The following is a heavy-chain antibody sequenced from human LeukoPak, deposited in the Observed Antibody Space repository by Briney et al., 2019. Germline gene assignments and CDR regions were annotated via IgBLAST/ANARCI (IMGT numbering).Heavy chain of an antibody. J-gene: IGHJ4*02. Sequence: GGSLRLSCAVSGITLSNYGMRLVRQAPGKGAGWVAGISDSGGSPQYPDPGKGRFTISRDNPKDPLFLQMTSLKAEAPAVYFFAKRGVVIRVVLVGFHKEAYYFGSWGQGGLVTVSP. CDR3: AKRGVVIRVVLVGFHKEAYYFGS. D-gene: IGHD3/OR15-3a*01. CDR2: ISDSGGSP. V-gene: IGHV3-23*01. CDR1: GITLSNYG.